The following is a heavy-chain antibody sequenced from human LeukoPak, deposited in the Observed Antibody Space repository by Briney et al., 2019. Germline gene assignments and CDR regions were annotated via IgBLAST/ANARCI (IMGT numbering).Heavy chain of an antibody. J-gene: IGHJ4*02. CDR3: ARDDSSGYYQDY. CDR2: ISSSSSYI. Sequence: GGSLRLSCAASGFTFSSYSMNWVRQAPGKGLEWVSSISSSSSYIYYADSVKGRFTISRDNAKNSLYLHMNSLRAEDTAVYYCARDDSSGYYQDYWGQGTLVTVSS. D-gene: IGHD3-22*01. V-gene: IGHV3-21*01. CDR1: GFTFSSYS.